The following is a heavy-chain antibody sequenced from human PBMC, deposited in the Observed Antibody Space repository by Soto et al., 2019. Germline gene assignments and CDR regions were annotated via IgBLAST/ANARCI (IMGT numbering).Heavy chain of an antibody. J-gene: IGHJ5*02. CDR1: GGSISSSSYY. CDR2: IYYSGST. Sequence: SETLSLACTVSGGSISSSSYYWGWIRQPPGKGLEWIGSIYYSGSTYYNPSLKSRVTISVDTSKNQFSLKLSSVTAADTAVYYCATPKEDSSNWFDPWGQGTLVTVSS. D-gene: IGHD6-6*01. V-gene: IGHV4-39*01. CDR3: ATPKEDSSNWFDP.